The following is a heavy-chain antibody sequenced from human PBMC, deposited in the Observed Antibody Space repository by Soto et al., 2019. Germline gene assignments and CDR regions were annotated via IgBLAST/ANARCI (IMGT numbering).Heavy chain of an antibody. D-gene: IGHD2-21*02. CDR3: ASAAVTAPDY. CDR2: IYSGGDT. Sequence: PWGSLRLSCAASGFTVSSKYMTWVRQAPGKGLEWVSVIYSGGDTYYADSVKGRFTISRDNSKNTLYLQMNSLRAEDTAVYYCASAAVTAPDYWGQGTPVTVSS. CDR1: GFTVSSKY. V-gene: IGHV3-53*01. J-gene: IGHJ4*02.